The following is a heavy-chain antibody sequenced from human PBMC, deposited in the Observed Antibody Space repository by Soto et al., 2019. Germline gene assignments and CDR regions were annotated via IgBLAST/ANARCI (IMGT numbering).Heavy chain of an antibody. Sequence: GGSLRLSCAASGFTFSSYGMHWVRQAPGKGLEWVAVISYDGSNKYYADSVKGRFTISRDNSKNTLYLQMNSLRAEDTAVYYCAKVQTITIFGLVIARPFDYWGQGTLVTVSS. CDR3: AKVQTITIFGLVIARPFDY. D-gene: IGHD3-9*01. J-gene: IGHJ4*02. CDR1: GFTFSSYG. V-gene: IGHV3-30*18. CDR2: ISYDGSNK.